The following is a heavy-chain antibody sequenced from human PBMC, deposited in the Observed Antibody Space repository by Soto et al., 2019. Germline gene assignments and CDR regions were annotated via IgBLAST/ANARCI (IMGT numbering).Heavy chain of an antibody. Sequence: QVQLVESGGVVVQPGRSLRLSCAASGFTFSSYGMHWVRQAPGKGLEWVAVIWHDGSNKYYADSVKGRFTISRDNSKNTLYLQMNSVRAEDTAVYYCARDREPYYDFWRAYVDPWGQGTLVTVCS. D-gene: IGHD3-3*01. CDR2: IWHDGSNK. J-gene: IGHJ5*02. V-gene: IGHV3-33*01. CDR3: ARDREPYYDFWRAYVDP. CDR1: GFTFSSYG.